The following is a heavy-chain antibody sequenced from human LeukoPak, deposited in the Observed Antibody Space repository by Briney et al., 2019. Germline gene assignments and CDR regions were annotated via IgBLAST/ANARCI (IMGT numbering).Heavy chain of an antibody. D-gene: IGHD5-24*01. CDR2: INPNSGGT. V-gene: IGHV1-2*02. Sequence: GASVKVSCKASGYTFTDYYMHWVRQAPGQGLEWMGWINPNSGGTNFAQKFQGRVTMTRDTSISTAYMELSSLRSDDTAVYYCAPTKSVQNYYYYGMDVWGQGTTVTVSS. J-gene: IGHJ6*02. CDR3: APTKSVQNYYYYGMDV. CDR1: GYTFTDYY.